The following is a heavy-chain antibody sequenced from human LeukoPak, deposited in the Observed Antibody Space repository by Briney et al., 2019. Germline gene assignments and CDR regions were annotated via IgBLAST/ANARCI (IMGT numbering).Heavy chain of an antibody. J-gene: IGHJ4*02. V-gene: IGHV1-18*01. Sequence: GASVKVSCKASGYTSTSYGISWVRQDPGQGLEWMGWISAYNGNTNYAQKLQGRVTMTTDTSTSTAYMELRSLRSDDTAVYYCARNDLLWFGDRDFDYWGQGTLVTFSS. D-gene: IGHD3-10*01. CDR2: ISAYNGNT. CDR3: ARNDLLWFGDRDFDY. CDR1: GYTSTSYG.